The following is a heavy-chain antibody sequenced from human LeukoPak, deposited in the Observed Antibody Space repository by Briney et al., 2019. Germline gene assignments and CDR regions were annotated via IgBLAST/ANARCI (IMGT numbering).Heavy chain of an antibody. J-gene: IGHJ4*02. CDR3: ARGEGESIAARHFDY. CDR1: GYSFTSHW. D-gene: IGHD6-6*01. V-gene: IGHV5-51*01. CDR2: IYPGDSDT. Sequence: GESLKISCKGSGYSFTSHWIGWVRQMPGKGLEWMGIIYPGDSDTRYSPSFQGQVTISADKSISTAYLQWSSLKASDTAMYYCARGEGESIAARHFDYWGQGTLVTVSS.